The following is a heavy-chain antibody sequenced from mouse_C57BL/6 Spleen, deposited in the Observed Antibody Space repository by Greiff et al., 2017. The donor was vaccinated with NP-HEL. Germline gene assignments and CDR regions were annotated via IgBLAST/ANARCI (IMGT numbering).Heavy chain of an antibody. CDR1: GFNIKDDY. Sequence: VQLQQSGAELVRPGASVKLSCTASGFNIKDDYMHWVKQRPEQGLEWIGWIDPENGDTEYASKFQGKATITADTSSITAYLQLSSLTSEDTAVYYCTTRVYGSSYNVDVWGTGTTVTVSS. D-gene: IGHD1-1*01. J-gene: IGHJ1*03. CDR2: IDPENGDT. V-gene: IGHV14-4*01. CDR3: TTRVYGSSYNVDV.